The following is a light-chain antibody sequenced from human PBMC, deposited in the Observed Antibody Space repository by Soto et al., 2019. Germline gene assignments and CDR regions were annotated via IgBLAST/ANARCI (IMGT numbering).Light chain of an antibody. CDR1: QGVGTY. CDR2: GAS. Sequence: DIQMTQSPSSLSASVGERVTITCRAGQGVGTYVSWYQQKPGKAPKLLIYGASSLQSGVPSRFNCSGSGTHFTLTVSSLQPADFATYYCQQSYTAPRALSFGGGTKVQI. J-gene: IGKJ4*01. CDR3: QQSYTAPRALS. V-gene: IGKV1-39*01.